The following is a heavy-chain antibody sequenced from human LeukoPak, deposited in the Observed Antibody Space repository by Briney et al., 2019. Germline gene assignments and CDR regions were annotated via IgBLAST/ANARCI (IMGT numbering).Heavy chain of an antibody. CDR2: INTNTGNP. V-gene: IGHV7-4-1*02. CDR3: ARDRTLFDY. D-gene: IGHD1-14*01. CDR1: GYTFTGYF. Sequence: ASVEVSCKASGYTFTGYFIHWVRQAPGQGLEWMGWINTNTGNPTYAQGFTGRFVFSLDTSVSTAYLQISSLTTEDTAVYYCARDRTLFDYWGQGTLVTVSS. J-gene: IGHJ4*02.